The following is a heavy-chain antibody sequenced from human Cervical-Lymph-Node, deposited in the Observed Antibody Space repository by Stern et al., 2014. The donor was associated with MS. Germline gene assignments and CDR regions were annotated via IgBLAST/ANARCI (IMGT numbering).Heavy chain of an antibody. D-gene: IGHD5-12*01. CDR3: ARHDGWLPHY. CDR2: IYYSGTT. CDR1: GGSISRSTYY. J-gene: IGHJ4*02. Sequence: VQLEESGPGLVKPSETLSLTCSVSGGSISRSTYYWGWIRQPPGKGLEWIGSIYYSGTTYYNPSLKSRVTIDTSTDQFSLGLTSVTAADTAVYYCARHDGWLPHYWSQGTLVTVSS. V-gene: IGHV4-39*01.